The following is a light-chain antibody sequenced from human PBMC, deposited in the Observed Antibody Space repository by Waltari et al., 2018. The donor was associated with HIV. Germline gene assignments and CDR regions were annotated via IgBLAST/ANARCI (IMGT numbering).Light chain of an antibody. J-gene: IGLJ2*01. Sequence: QSALTQPPSASGSPGQSVTISCTGTSSDVGRYESASRYQQHPGKAPKLLIFEVTKRPSGVPYRFSGSKSGNTASLTVSGLQAEDEAEYSCSSYAGINPVVFGGGTKLTVL. V-gene: IGLV2-8*01. CDR2: EVT. CDR3: SSYAGINPVV. CDR1: SSDVGRYES.